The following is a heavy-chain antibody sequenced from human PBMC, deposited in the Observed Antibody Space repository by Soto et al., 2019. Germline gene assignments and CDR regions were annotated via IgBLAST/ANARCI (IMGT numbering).Heavy chain of an antibody. D-gene: IGHD5-18*01. Sequence: ASVKVSCKASGYTFTSHVISWVRQAPGQGLEWMGWISTYIGNTHYAQKLQGRVTMTTDTSTSTAYMELRSLRSDDTAVYYCARASGYSYGYSLDYWGQGTLVTVSS. V-gene: IGHV1-18*01. CDR1: GYTFTSHV. CDR2: ISTYIGNT. J-gene: IGHJ4*02. CDR3: ARASGYSYGYSLDY.